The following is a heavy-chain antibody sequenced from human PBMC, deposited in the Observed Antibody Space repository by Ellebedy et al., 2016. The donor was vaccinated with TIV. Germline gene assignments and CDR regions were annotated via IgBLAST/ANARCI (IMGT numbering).Heavy chain of an antibody. CDR2: IRSTPRGGTT. V-gene: IGHV3-49*03. J-gene: IGHJ1*01. CDR1: GFTFGDFA. CDR3: ARARTTTVVNPEYFQH. D-gene: IGHD4-23*01. Sequence: PGGSLRLSCTASGFTFGDFAMSWFRQAPGKGLEWVGFIRSTPRGGTTEYAASVKGRFIISRHDSKGIAYLQMSSLKTEDTGIYYCARARTTTVVNPEYFQHWGQGTLVTVSS.